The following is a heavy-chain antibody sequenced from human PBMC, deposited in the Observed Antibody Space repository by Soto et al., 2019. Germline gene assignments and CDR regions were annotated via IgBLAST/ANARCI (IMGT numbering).Heavy chain of an antibody. D-gene: IGHD4-17*01. CDR2: IWYDGSNE. J-gene: IGHJ3*02. CDR1: GFTFSAYG. Sequence: QVQLVESGGGVVQPGGSLRLSCSASGFTFSAYGMHWVRQAPGKGLEWVAIIWYDGSNEYYADSVKGRFTISGDNFKNALYLEMNSLRAEDTAVYYCARDIVTYGEYALDMWGQGTMVTVSS. V-gene: IGHV3-33*01. CDR3: ARDIVTYGEYALDM.